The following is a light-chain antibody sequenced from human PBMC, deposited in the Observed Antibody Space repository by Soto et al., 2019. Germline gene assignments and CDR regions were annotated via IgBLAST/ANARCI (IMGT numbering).Light chain of an antibody. Sequence: EIVLTQSPATLSLSPGERGTLSCRASESVTNYLAWYQQKPGQAPRLLIYGASSRATGIPDRFSGSGSGTDFTLTISRLEPEDFAVYYCQQYDSSPKTFGQGTKVDIK. CDR1: ESVTNY. J-gene: IGKJ1*01. V-gene: IGKV3-20*01. CDR2: GAS. CDR3: QQYDSSPKT.